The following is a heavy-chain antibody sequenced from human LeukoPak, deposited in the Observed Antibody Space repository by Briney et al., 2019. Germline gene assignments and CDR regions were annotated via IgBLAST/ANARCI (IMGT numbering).Heavy chain of an antibody. CDR3: ARVGFYGSGADFDY. V-gene: IGHV1-3*01. CDR1: GYTFTSYA. Sequence: GASVKVSCKVSGYTFTSYAIHWVRQAPGQRLEWMGRINAGNANTKYSQKFQDRVTITRDTSASTAYMELSSLKSEDTAVYYCARVGFYGSGADFDYWGQGTLVTVSS. D-gene: IGHD3-10*01. CDR2: INAGNANT. J-gene: IGHJ4*02.